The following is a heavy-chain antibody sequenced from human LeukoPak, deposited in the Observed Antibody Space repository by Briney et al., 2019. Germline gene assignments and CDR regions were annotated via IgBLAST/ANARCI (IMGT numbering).Heavy chain of an antibody. CDR1: GFTFSSYE. CDR3: ARDYDFWSSTNWFDP. Sequence: GGSLRLSCAASGFTFSSYEMNWVRQAPGKGLEWVSYISSSGSTIYYADSVKGRFTISRDNAKNTLYLQMNSLRAEDTAVYYCARDYDFWSSTNWFDPWGQGTLVTVSS. J-gene: IGHJ5*02. CDR2: ISSSGSTI. V-gene: IGHV3-48*03. D-gene: IGHD3-3*01.